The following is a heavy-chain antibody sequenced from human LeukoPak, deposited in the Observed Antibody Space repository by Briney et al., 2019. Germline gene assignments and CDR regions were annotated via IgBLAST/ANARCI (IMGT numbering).Heavy chain of an antibody. V-gene: IGHV3-7*03. J-gene: IGHJ4*02. CDR2: IKQDGTEK. Sequence: GGSLRLSCAASGFTLSSFWMSWVRQAPGKGLEWVANIKQDGTEKYYVDSVKGRFTISRDNSKNILYLQMNSLRVEDTAVYYCTKASAARCIDVFCYPFDHWGQGTLVTVSS. CDR1: GFTLSSFW. D-gene: IGHD6-6*01. CDR3: TKASAARCIDVFCYPFDH.